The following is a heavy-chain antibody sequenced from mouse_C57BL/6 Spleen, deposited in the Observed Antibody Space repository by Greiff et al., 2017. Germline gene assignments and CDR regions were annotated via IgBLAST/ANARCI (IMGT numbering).Heavy chain of an antibody. D-gene: IGHD1-1*01. V-gene: IGHV1-69*01. J-gene: IGHJ1*03. CDR1: GYTFTSYW. CDR3: ARLYFITTVVAKDWYFDV. Sequence: VQLQQPGAELVMPGASVKLSCKASGYTFTSYWMHWVKQRPGQGLEWIGEIDPSDSYTNYNQKFKGKSTLTVDKSSSTAYMQLSSLTSEDSAVYYCARLYFITTVVAKDWYFDVWGTGTTVTVSS. CDR2: IDPSDSYT.